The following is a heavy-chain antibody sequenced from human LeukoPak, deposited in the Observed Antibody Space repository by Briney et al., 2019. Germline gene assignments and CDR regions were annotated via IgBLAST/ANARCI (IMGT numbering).Heavy chain of an antibody. CDR3: ARANPADFNL. CDR2: IRGDGIVT. J-gene: IGHJ2*01. Sequence: GESLRLSCVASEFTFSNYWIHWVRQAPGKGLVWVSRIRGDGIVTNYADSVEGRFTISRDNAKNTVHLQMNSLRDDDTAVYYCARANPADFNLWGRGTLVTVSS. V-gene: IGHV3-74*01. D-gene: IGHD1-14*01. CDR1: EFTFSNYW.